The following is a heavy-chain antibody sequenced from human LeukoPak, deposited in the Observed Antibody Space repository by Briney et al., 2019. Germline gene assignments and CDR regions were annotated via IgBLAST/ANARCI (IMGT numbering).Heavy chain of an antibody. J-gene: IGHJ4*02. CDR3: ARDYCGGDYYPFDY. CDR1: GFTFDDYG. V-gene: IGHV3-20*04. CDR2: INWNGGST. D-gene: IGHD2-21*02. Sequence: GGSLRLACAVSGFTFDDYGMGWVRQVPGKGLEWVSGINWNGGSTGYVDSVKGRFTISRDNAKKSVYLKMNSLRGEDTALYYCARDYCGGDYYPFDYWGQGTQVTVSS.